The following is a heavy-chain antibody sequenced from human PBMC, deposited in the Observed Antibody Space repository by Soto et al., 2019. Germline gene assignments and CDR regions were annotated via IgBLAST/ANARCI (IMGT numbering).Heavy chain of an antibody. J-gene: IGHJ6*02. CDR1: GFTFSSYS. Sequence: GGSLRLSCAASGFTFSSYSMNWVRQAPGKGLEWVSYISSSSSTIYYADSVKGRFTISRDNAKNSLYLQMNSLRDEDTAVYYCARASPEGPLDIVATITSYYYYYYGMDVWGQGTTVTVSS. D-gene: IGHD5-12*01. CDR2: ISSSSSTI. CDR3: ARASPEGPLDIVATITSYYYYYYGMDV. V-gene: IGHV3-48*02.